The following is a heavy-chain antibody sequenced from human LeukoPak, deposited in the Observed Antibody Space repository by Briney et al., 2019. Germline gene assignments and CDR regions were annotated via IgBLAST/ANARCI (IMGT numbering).Heavy chain of an antibody. CDR3: TRGYSSGWSPFDY. J-gene: IGHJ4*02. Sequence: GGSLRLSCAASGFSFSIHAMSWVRQTPGTGLEWVSGISVSAGITRYADSVKGRFTISTDDPKNVVYLEMNSLRVEDTALYYCTRGYSSGWSPFDYWGLGTLVTVSS. CDR1: GFSFSIHA. V-gene: IGHV3-23*01. D-gene: IGHD6-19*01. CDR2: ISVSAGIT.